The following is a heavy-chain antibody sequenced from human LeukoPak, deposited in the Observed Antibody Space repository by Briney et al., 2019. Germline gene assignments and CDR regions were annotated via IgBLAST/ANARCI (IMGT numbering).Heavy chain of an antibody. D-gene: IGHD6-19*01. V-gene: IGHV1-2*02. CDR1: GYTFTGYY. CDR3: ARDRVVAGLTLKPEFDP. Sequence: ASVKVSCKASGYTFTGYYMHWVRQAPGQGLEWMGWINPNSGGTNYAQKFQGRVTMTRDTSISTAYKELSRLRSDDTAVYYCARDRVVAGLTLKPEFDPWGQGTLVTVSS. J-gene: IGHJ5*02. CDR2: INPNSGGT.